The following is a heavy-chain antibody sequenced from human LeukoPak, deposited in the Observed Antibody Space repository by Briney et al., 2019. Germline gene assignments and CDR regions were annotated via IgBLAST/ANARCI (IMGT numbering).Heavy chain of an antibody. D-gene: IGHD2-15*01. V-gene: IGHV3-49*04. CDR3: SRGVCSGGYCYSPDYFDY. J-gene: IGHJ4*02. CDR1: GFTFGDYA. Sequence: GRSLRLSCTTSGFTFGDYAMSWVRQAPGEGLESVSLNGITCNGGRTKYAASVQGRFTISRDGSKSIAFLQMNSLKTDDTAVYYCSRGVCSGGYCYSPDYFDYWGQGTLVTVSS. CDR2: NGITCNGGRT.